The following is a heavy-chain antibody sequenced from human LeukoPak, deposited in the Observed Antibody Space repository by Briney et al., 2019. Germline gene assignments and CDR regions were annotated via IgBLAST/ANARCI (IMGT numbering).Heavy chain of an antibody. CDR3: ARGTGYGVFDS. Sequence: AGGSLRLSCAASGFTFSSYWMHWVRQAPGKGLVWVSRINSDGSTTSYADSVKGRFTISRDNAKNTLYLQMSSLRAEDTAVYYCARGTGYGVFDSWGQGTLVTVSS. J-gene: IGHJ4*02. CDR1: GFTFSSYW. CDR2: INSDGSTT. D-gene: IGHD4/OR15-4a*01. V-gene: IGHV3-74*01.